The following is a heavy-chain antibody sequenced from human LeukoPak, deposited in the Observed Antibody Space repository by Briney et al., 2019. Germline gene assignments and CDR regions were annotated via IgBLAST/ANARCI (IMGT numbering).Heavy chain of an antibody. CDR3: AKTYLLTTYYNRSPYNWFDS. V-gene: IGHV3-48*02. Sequence: GGSLRLSCVASGFTFSTYSMNWVRQAPGKGLEWVSYISSSTTAIYYADSVKGRFTVSRDNAKSSLYLQLNSLRDEDTAVYYCAKTYLLTTYYNRSPYNWFDSWGQGTLVTVSS. J-gene: IGHJ5*01. D-gene: IGHD3-9*01. CDR1: GFTFSTYS. CDR2: ISSSTTAI.